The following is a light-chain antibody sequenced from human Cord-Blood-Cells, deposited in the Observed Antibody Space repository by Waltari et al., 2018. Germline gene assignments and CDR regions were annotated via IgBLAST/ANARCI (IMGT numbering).Light chain of an antibody. J-gene: IGLJ3*02. CDR1: SSDVGSYNR. CDR3: SSYTSSSTRV. V-gene: IGLV2-18*02. CDR2: EVS. Sequence: QSALTQPPSVSGSPGQSVTISCTGTSSDVGSYNRVSWYQKPPGTAPKLMIYEVSNRPSGVPDRCSGSKSGNTASLTISGLQAEDEADYYCSSYTSSSTRVFGGGTKLTVL.